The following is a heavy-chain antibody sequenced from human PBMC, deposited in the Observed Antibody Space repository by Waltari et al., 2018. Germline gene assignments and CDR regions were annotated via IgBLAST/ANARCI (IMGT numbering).Heavy chain of an antibody. J-gene: IGHJ2*01. CDR1: GFTFSSYG. CDR3: ASLIYGGNSFYWYFDL. Sequence: VQLVESGGGVVQPGGSLRLSCAASGFTFSSYGMHWVRQAPGKGLVWVSRINSDGSSTNYADSVKGRFTISRDNAKNTLFLQMNSLRAEDTAVYYCASLIYGGNSFYWYFDLWGRGTLVTVSS. V-gene: IGHV3-74*02. D-gene: IGHD4-17*01. CDR2: INSDGSST.